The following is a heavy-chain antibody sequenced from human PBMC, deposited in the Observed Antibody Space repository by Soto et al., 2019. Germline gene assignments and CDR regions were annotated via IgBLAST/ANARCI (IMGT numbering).Heavy chain of an antibody. Sequence: GGSLRLSCAASGFTFSSYWMHWVRQAPGKGLVWVSRINSDGSSTSYADSVKGRFTISRDNAKNTLYLQMNSLRAEDTAVYYCARVKSYYYDSSGYDPLDYWGQGTLVTVSS. CDR2: INSDGSST. D-gene: IGHD3-22*01. J-gene: IGHJ4*02. CDR3: ARVKSYYYDSSGYDPLDY. V-gene: IGHV3-74*01. CDR1: GFTFSSYW.